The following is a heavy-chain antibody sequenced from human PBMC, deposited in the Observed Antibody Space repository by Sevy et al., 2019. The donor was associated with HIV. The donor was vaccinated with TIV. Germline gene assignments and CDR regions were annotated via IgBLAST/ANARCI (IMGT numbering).Heavy chain of an antibody. J-gene: IGHJ5*02. V-gene: IGHV3-7*01. Sequence: GGSLRLSCAASGFTFSSYWMSWVRQAPGKGLEWVANIKQDGSGKYYVDSVKGRFTISRDNAKNSLYLQMNSLRDEDTAVYYCARFKPARNWFDPWGQGTLVTVSS. CDR3: ARFKPARNWFDP. CDR1: GFTFSSYW. CDR2: IKQDGSGK.